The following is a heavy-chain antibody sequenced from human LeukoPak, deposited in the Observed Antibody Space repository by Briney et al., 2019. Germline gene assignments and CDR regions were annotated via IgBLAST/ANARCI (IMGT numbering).Heavy chain of an antibody. CDR2: IDTTSAYI. CDR3: AKGGIFNPYEL. D-gene: IGHD3-22*01. J-gene: IGHJ4*02. Sequence: GGSLRLSCTPSGFTLSGHSMNWVRQAAGKGLEWVSSIDTTSAYIYHAESVMGRFTISRDNAKDSLYLQMNSLRVEDTAVYYCAKGGIFNPYELWGQGTLVTVSS. CDR1: GFTLSGHS. V-gene: IGHV3-21*01.